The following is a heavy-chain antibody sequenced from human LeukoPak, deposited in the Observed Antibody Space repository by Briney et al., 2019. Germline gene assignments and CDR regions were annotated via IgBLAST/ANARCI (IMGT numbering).Heavy chain of an antibody. CDR2: INHSGST. Sequence: PSETLSLTCAVYGGSFSGYYWSWIRQPPGKGLEWIGEINHSGSTNYNPSLKSRVTISVDTSKNQFSLKLSSVTAADTAVYYCARGPRQIVGANNWFDPWGQGTLVTVSS. CDR1: GGSFSGYY. CDR3: ARGPRQIVGANNWFDP. D-gene: IGHD1-26*01. J-gene: IGHJ5*02. V-gene: IGHV4-34*01.